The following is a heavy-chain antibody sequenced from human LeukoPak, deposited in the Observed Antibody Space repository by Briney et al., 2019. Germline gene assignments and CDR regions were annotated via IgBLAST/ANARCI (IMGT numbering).Heavy chain of an antibody. CDR2: ISWNSGSI. CDR1: GFTFDDYA. Sequence: GGPLRLTCAASGFTFDDYAMHWVRQAPGKGLEWVSGISWNSGSIGYADSVKGRFTISSDNAKNSLYLQMNSLRAEDTALYYCAKDQGYYDSSGYPDYWGQGTLVTVSS. V-gene: IGHV3-9*01. J-gene: IGHJ4*02. D-gene: IGHD3-22*01. CDR3: AKDQGYYDSSGYPDY.